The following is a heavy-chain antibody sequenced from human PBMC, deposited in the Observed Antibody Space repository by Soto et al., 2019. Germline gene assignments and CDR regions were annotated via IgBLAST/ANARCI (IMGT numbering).Heavy chain of an antibody. J-gene: IGHJ4*02. V-gene: IGHV4-39*01. CDR3: ARLGTDWELRSMVRGVIDY. D-gene: IGHD3-10*01. CDR1: GGSISSSSYY. Sequence: PSETLSLTCTVSGGSISSSSYYWGWIRQPPGKGLEWIGSIYYSGSTYYNPSLKSRVTISVDTSKNQFSLKLSSVTAADTAVYYCARLGTDWELRSMVRGVIDYWGQGTLVTVSS. CDR2: IYYSGST.